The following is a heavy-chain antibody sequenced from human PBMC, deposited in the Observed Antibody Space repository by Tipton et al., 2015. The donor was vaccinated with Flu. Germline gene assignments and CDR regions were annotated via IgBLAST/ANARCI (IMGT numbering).Heavy chain of an antibody. V-gene: IGHV3-33*01. Sequence: SLRLSCAASGFTFSSYGMHWVRQAPGKGLEWVAVIWYDGSNKYYADSVKGRFTISRDNAKNSLYLQMNSLRPEDTAVYYCAREGVGDSSGYYLIDAFDIWGQGTMVTVSS. CDR1: GFTFSSYG. D-gene: IGHD3-22*01. CDR3: AREGVGDSSGYYLIDAFDI. CDR2: IWYDGSNK. J-gene: IGHJ3*02.